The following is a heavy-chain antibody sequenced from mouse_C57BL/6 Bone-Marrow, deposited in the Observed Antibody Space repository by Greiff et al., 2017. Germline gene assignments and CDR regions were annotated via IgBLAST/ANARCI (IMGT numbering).Heavy chain of an antibody. Sequence: DVHLVESGGGLVKPGGSLKLSCAASGFTFSSYAMSWVRQTPEKRLEWVATISDGGSYTYYPDNVKGRFTISRDNAKNNLYLQMSHLKSEDTAMYYCARDDVVSHFDYWGQGTTLTVSS. CDR3: ARDDVVSHFDY. CDR1: GFTFSSYA. J-gene: IGHJ2*01. CDR2: ISDGGSYT. V-gene: IGHV5-4*01. D-gene: IGHD1-1*01.